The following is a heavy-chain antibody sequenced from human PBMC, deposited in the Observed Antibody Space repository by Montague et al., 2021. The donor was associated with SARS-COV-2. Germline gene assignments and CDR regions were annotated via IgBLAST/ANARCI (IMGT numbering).Heavy chain of an antibody. Sequence: SETLSLTCTVSGGSRSNHYWSWIRQPPGKGREWIAFYSGNTNYNPSLKSRVTISVDTSKNQFSLKLSSVTAADTAVYYCATCGSGTKDDAFDIWGQGTMVTVSS. D-gene: IGHD3-10*01. V-gene: IGHV4-59*11. CDR2: FYSGNT. J-gene: IGHJ3*02. CDR3: ATCGSGTKDDAFDI. CDR1: GGSRSNHY.